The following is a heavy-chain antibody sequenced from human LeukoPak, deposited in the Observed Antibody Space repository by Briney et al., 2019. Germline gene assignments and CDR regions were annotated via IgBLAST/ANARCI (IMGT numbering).Heavy chain of an antibody. CDR2: IKPDGSEK. CDR3: ARTAATSTGSLDD. Sequence: GGSLRLSCAASGFIFSSYWMTWVRQPPGKGLEWVANIKPDGSEKTYVDSVKGRFTISRDNAKNTLYLQMNSPRVEDKAIYYCARTAATSTGSLDDWGQGTLVTVSS. J-gene: IGHJ4*02. CDR1: GFIFSSYW. V-gene: IGHV3-7*01. D-gene: IGHD6-13*01.